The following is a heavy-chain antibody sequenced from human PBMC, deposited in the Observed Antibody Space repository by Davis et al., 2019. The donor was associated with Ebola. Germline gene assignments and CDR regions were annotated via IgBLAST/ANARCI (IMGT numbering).Heavy chain of an antibody. CDR3: AGYGTFFDY. J-gene: IGHJ4*02. Sequence: GGSLRPSCAASGFTFSDYYMSWIPQAPGKGLEWVSYISSSGSTIYYTDPVKGRFTFSRDNAKNSLYLQMNSLRAEDTAVYYCAGYGTFFDYWGQGTLVTVSS. CDR1: GFTFSDYY. V-gene: IGHV3-11*04. D-gene: IGHD5-18*01. CDR2: ISSSGSTI.